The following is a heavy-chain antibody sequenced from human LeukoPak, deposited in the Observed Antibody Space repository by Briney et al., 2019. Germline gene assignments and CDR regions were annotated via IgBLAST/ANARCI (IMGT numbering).Heavy chain of an antibody. V-gene: IGHV3-23*01. CDR2: ISGSGGRT. D-gene: IGHD5-24*01. Sequence: GGSLRLSCAASGFTFSVYAISWVPQAPGKGLEWVSAISGSGGRTYYADSVKGRFTISRDNSKNTLYLQMNSLRAEDTAVYFCARAGRDVYNYPYYLGCWGQGTLVTVSS. CDR1: GFTFSVYA. J-gene: IGHJ4*02. CDR3: ARAGRDVYNYPYYLGC.